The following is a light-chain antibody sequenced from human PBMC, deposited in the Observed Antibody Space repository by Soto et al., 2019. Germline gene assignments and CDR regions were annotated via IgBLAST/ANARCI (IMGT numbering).Light chain of an antibody. Sequence: EIVLTQSPCTLSLSPGERATLSCRASQSVSNNYLAWYQQKPGQAPRLLIYGASNRATGIPDRFSGSGSGTEFILTISSVESEDFAIYYCQQHNDWPTFGQGTRLEIK. CDR1: QSVSNNY. CDR3: QQHNDWPT. J-gene: IGKJ5*01. V-gene: IGKV3D-20*02. CDR2: GAS.